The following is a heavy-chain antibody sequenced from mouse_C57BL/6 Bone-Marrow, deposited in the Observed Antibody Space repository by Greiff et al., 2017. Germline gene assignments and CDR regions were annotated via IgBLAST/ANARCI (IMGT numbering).Heavy chain of an antibody. J-gene: IGHJ2*01. CDR1: GYTFTSFW. CDR3: SRSRWLLPYYFDY. V-gene: IGHV1-72*01. CDR2: IDPNSGGT. D-gene: IGHD2-3*01. Sequence: QVQLQQPGAELVKPGASVKLSCKASGYTFTSFWMHWVKPRPGRGLEWIGRIDPNSGGTKYNEKFKSKATLTVDKPSSTAYMQLSSMTSEDSAVYSCSRSRWLLPYYFDYWGQGTTLTVSS.